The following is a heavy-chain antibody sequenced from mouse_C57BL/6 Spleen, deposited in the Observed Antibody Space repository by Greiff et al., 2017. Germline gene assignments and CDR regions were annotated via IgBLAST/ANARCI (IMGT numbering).Heavy chain of an antibody. D-gene: IGHD4-1*01. Sequence: VQLQQPGAELVRPGSSVKLSCKASGYTFTSYWMDWVKQRPGQGLEWIGNIYPSDSETHYNQKFKDKATLTVDKSSSTAYMQLSSLTSEDSAVYYCARRANWVYCDYWGQGTTLTVSS. J-gene: IGHJ2*01. CDR2: IYPSDSET. CDR3: ARRANWVYCDY. V-gene: IGHV1-61*01. CDR1: GYTFTSYW.